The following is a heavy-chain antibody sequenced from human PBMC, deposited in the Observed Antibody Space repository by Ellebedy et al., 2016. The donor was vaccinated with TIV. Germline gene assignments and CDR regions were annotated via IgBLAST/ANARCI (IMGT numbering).Heavy chain of an antibody. D-gene: IGHD6-19*01. J-gene: IGHJ6*02. Sequence: GGSLRLSXAASGFSSSDYYMSWNRQAPGKGLEWVSYISDSGSMIHYADSVKGRFTISRDNSKNSLYLQMNNLRAEDTAVYYCARISSGRSFYGMDVWGQGTTVTVSS. CDR3: ARISSGRSFYGMDV. CDR2: ISDSGSMI. CDR1: GFSSSDYY. V-gene: IGHV3-11*01.